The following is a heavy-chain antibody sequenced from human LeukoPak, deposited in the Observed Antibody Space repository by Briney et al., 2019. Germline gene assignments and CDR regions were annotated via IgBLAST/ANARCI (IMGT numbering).Heavy chain of an antibody. J-gene: IGHJ4*02. D-gene: IGHD6-13*01. CDR3: ARDKGSYSGSWYAY. V-gene: IGHV7-4-1*02. CDR2: INTNTGNP. CDR1: GYTFTSYG. Sequence: ASVKVSCKASGYTFTSYGISWVRQAPGQGLEWMGWINTNTGNPTYAQGFTGRFVFSLDTSVSTAYLQISSLKAEDTAVYCCARDKGSYSGSWYAYWGQGTLVTVSS.